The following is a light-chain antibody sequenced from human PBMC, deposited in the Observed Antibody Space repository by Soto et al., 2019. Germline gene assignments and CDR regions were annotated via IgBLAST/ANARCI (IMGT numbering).Light chain of an antibody. CDR3: QQSYSSHVT. J-gene: IGKJ2*01. CDR1: QSITNF. Sequence: DIQMTQSPSSLSASVGDRVTIACRASQSITNFLNWYQQTPGKAPKLLIYAASSLQGGVPSRFSGSGSGTDFTLTISSLQPEDFETYYCQQSYSSHVTFGQGTRVDI. CDR2: AAS. V-gene: IGKV1-39*01.